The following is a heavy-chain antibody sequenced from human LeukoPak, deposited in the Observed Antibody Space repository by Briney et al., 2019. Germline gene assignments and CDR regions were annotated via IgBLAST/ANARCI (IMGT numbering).Heavy chain of an antibody. V-gene: IGHV4-4*07. CDR2: IKNSGNT. D-gene: IGHD6-6*01. J-gene: IGHJ5*02. Sequence: SETLSLTCSVSGGSISSYYWSWIRQPAGKGLEWIGRIKNSGNTNYNPSLESRVTLSLETSKNQFSLNLSSVTAADTAVYYCARVKGSNWLDPWGQGTLVTVSS. CDR3: ARVKGSNWLDP. CDR1: GGSISSYY.